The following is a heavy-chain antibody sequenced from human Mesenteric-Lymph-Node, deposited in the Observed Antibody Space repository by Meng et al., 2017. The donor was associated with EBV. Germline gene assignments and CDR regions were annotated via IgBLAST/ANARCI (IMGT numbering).Heavy chain of an antibody. CDR1: GGSVSSGGYS. CDR2: IYHFGSP. CDR3: ARRGIAEGFDF. J-gene: IGHJ4*02. V-gene: IGHV4-30-2*01. Sequence: QLQPPGSGPALVQPSQPRLLTCAVSGGSVSSGGYSWSWIRQPPGKGLEWIGYIYHFGSPNYNPSLKSRVTISVDRSKNQFSLNLTSMTAADTAVYYCARRGIAEGFDFWGQGTLVTVSS.